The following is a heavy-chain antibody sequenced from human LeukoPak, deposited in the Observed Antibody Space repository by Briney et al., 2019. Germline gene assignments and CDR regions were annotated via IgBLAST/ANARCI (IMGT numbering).Heavy chain of an antibody. CDR3: ARAAGGRFALDY. CDR2: ISSSSSYI. V-gene: IGHV3-21*04. J-gene: IGHJ4*02. D-gene: IGHD3-16*01. CDR1: GFAFSSYS. Sequence: GGSLRLSCAASGFAFSSYSMNWVRQAPGKGLEWVSSISSSSSYIYYADSVKGRFTISRDNAKNSLYLQMNSLRAEDTAVYYCARAAGGRFALDYWGQGTLVTVSS.